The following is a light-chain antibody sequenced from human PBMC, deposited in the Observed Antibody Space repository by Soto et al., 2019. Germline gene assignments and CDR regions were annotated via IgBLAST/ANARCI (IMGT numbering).Light chain of an antibody. CDR3: CSYAGSYSRI. J-gene: IGLJ2*01. CDR2: DVT. CDR1: SSDVGGYNR. Sequence: QSALTQPPSVSGSPGQSVTISCTGTSSDVGGYNRVSWYQQPPGTAPKLIIYDVTKRPSGVPDRFSGSKSGNTASLTISGLQAEDEADYYCCSYAGSYSRIFGGGTQLTVL. V-gene: IGLV2-11*01.